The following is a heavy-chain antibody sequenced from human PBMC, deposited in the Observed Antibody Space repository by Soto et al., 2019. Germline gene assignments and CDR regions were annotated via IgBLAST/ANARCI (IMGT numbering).Heavy chain of an antibody. D-gene: IGHD1-20*01. V-gene: IGHV3-7*01. CDR1: GFTFSSYW. Sequence: PGGSLRLSCAASGFTFSSYWMSWVRQAPGKGLEWVANIKQDGSEKYYVDSVKGRFTISRDNAKNSLYLQMNSLRAEDTAVYYCARFGRRDNWNPYYYYYMDVWGKGTTVTVSS. J-gene: IGHJ6*03. CDR2: IKQDGSEK. CDR3: ARFGRRDNWNPYYYYYMDV.